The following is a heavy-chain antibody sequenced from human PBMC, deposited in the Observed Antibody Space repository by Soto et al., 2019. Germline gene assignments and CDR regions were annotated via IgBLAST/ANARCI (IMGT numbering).Heavy chain of an antibody. CDR2: IARDGIEK. CDR1: GFTFSSYP. D-gene: IGHD2-15*01. V-gene: IGHV3-30-3*01. Sequence: GGSLRLSCVASGFTFSSYPIHWVRQAPGQGLEWVAIIARDGIEKHYADFVKGRFTISRDNSKNILYLQMSSLREDDTAMYFCAREEIAAYFKNWGLGTLVTVSS. CDR3: AREEIAAYFKN. J-gene: IGHJ4*01.